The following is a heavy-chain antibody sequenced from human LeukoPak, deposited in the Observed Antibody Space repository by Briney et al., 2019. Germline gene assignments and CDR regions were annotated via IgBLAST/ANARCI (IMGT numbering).Heavy chain of an antibody. Sequence: SETLSLTCTVSGGSISSYYWSWIRQPPGKGLEWIGYIYYSGSTNYNPSLKSRVTISVDTSKNQFSLKLSSVTAADTAVYYCARARWELDYYYYYGMDVWGQGTTVTVSS. J-gene: IGHJ6*02. CDR2: IYYSGST. D-gene: IGHD1-26*01. CDR3: ARARWELDYYYYYGMDV. CDR1: GGSISSYY. V-gene: IGHV4-59*01.